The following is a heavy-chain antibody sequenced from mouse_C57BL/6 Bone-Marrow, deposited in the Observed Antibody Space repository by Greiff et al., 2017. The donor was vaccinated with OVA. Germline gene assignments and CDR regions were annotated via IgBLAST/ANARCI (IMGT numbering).Heavy chain of an antibody. CDR2: ISDGGSYT. CDR3: AREGITTIVAYYAMDY. D-gene: IGHD1-1*01. V-gene: IGHV5-4*01. J-gene: IGHJ4*01. Sequence: EVQVVESGGGLVKPGGSLKLSCAASGFTFSSYAMSWVRQTPEKRLEWVATISDGGSYTYYPDNVKGRFTLSRDNAKNNLYLQISHLKSEDTAMYYCAREGITTIVAYYAMDYWGQGTSVTVSS. CDR1: GFTFSSYA.